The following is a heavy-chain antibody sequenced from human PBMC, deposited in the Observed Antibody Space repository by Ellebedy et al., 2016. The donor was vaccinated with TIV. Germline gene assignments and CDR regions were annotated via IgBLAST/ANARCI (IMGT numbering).Heavy chain of an antibody. Sequence: GGSLRLSXAASGFAFTDYAINWVRQSPSKGLEWVSSINGRGDRTYYADSVKGRFTISRDNAKNSLYLQINSLRADDTAVYYCARDNEATDNYYYYYMDVWGKGTTVTVSS. CDR1: GFAFTDYA. J-gene: IGHJ6*03. V-gene: IGHV3-23*01. D-gene: IGHD1-26*01. CDR2: INGRGDRT. CDR3: ARDNEATDNYYYYYMDV.